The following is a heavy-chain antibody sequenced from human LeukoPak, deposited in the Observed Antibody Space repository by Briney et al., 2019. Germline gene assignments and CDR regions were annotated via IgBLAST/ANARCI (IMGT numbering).Heavy chain of an antibody. CDR2: ISYDGSNK. V-gene: IGHV3-30*03. D-gene: IGHD3-9*01. CDR1: GFTFSSYG. Sequence: GGSLRLSCAASGFTFSSYGMHWVRQAPGKGLEWVAVISYDGSNKYYADSVKGRFTISRDNSKNTLYLQMNSLRAEDTAVYYCARHGYGVIRYFDWLPYFDYWGQGTLVTVSS. J-gene: IGHJ4*02. CDR3: ARHGYGVIRYFDWLPYFDY.